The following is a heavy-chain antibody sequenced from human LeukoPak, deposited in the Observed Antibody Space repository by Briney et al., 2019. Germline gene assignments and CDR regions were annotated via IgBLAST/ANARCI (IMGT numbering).Heavy chain of an antibody. V-gene: IGHV5-10-1*01. D-gene: IGHD3-22*01. CDR2: FDPSDSYA. J-gene: IGHJ4*02. CDR1: GYSFTTYW. CDR3: ARLYYDSSGYYSFDY. Sequence: GESLKISCKDSGYSFTTYWITWVRQMPGKGLEWMGRFDPSDSYANYSPSFQGHVTISADRSISTAYLQWSSLKASDTAMYYCARLYYDSSGYYSFDYWGQGTLVTVSS.